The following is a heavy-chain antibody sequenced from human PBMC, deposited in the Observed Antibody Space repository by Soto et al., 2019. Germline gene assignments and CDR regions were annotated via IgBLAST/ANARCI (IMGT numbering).Heavy chain of an antibody. Sequence: QVQLVQSGAEVKKPGSSVKVSCKASGGTFSSYAISWVRQAPGQGLEWMGGIIPISGTANYAQKFQGRVTITGDESTSTAYMAMSSLRSEDTAVYYCARSQGSSTSLEIYYYYYYGMDVWGQGTTVTVSS. CDR2: IIPISGTA. CDR3: ARSQGSSTSLEIYYYYYYGMDV. J-gene: IGHJ6*02. D-gene: IGHD2-2*01. CDR1: GGTFSSYA. V-gene: IGHV1-69*01.